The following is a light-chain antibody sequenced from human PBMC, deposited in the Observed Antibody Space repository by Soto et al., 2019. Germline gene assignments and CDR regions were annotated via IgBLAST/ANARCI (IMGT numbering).Light chain of an antibody. CDR1: SGDVGGYYF. J-gene: IGLJ3*02. V-gene: IGLV2-11*01. Sequence: QSVLTQPRSVSGSPGQSVTISCTGTSGDVGGYYFVSWYQQHPGKAPTLMIFDVSQRPSGVPDRFSGSKSGNTASLTISGLQADDEADYYCCSYGGSYTWVFGGGTKLTVL. CDR3: CSYGGSYTWV. CDR2: DVS.